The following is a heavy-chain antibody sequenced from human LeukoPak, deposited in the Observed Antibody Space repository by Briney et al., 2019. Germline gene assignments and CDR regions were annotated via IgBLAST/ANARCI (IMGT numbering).Heavy chain of an antibody. D-gene: IGHD2-2*01. CDR2: IIPIFGTA. CDR1: GGTFISYA. CDR3: ARSQYQLLFGAFDI. Sequence: GASVKVSCKASGGTFISYAISWVRQAPGQGLEWMGGIIPIFGTANYAQKFQGRVTITADESTSTAYMELSSLRSEDTAVYYCARSQYQLLFGAFDIWGQGTTVTVSS. J-gene: IGHJ3*02. V-gene: IGHV1-69*01.